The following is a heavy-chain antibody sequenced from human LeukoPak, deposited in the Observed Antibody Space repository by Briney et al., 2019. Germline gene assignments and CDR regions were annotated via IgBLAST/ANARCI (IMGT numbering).Heavy chain of an antibody. CDR3: ARGGTAEYWFDP. J-gene: IGHJ5*02. D-gene: IGHD1-1*01. CDR1: GGTFSSYA. V-gene: IGHV1-69*05. CDR2: IIPIFGTA. Sequence: SVKVSCKASGGTFSSYAISWVRQAPGQGLEWMGGIIPIFGTANYAQKFQGRVTITTDESTSTAYMELSSLRSEDTAVYYCARGGTAEYWFDPWGQGTLVTVSS.